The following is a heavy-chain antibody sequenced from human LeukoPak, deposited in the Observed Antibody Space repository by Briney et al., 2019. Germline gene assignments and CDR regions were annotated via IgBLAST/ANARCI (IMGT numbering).Heavy chain of an antibody. Sequence: GGSLRLSCAASGFTVSSNYMSSVRQAPGKGLEWVSVIYSGGSTYYADSVKGRFTISRDNSKNTLYLQMNSLRAEDTAVYYCARIPDYGDNWFDPWGQGTLVTVSS. CDR1: GFTVSSNY. CDR2: IYSGGST. J-gene: IGHJ5*02. CDR3: ARIPDYGDNWFDP. D-gene: IGHD4-17*01. V-gene: IGHV3-53*01.